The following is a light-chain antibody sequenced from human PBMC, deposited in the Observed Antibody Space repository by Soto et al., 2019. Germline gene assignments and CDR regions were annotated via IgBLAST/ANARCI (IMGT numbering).Light chain of an antibody. Sequence: EIVLTQSPGTLSLFPGERATLSCRASQSVTSSYLAWYQQTPGQAPRLLIYGASSRATRIPDSFSGSGSGTDFTLTISRLEPEDFAMYYCQQNGTSPVTFGQGIKVEIK. CDR1: QSVTSSY. J-gene: IGKJ1*01. CDR2: GAS. CDR3: QQNGTSPVT. V-gene: IGKV3-20*01.